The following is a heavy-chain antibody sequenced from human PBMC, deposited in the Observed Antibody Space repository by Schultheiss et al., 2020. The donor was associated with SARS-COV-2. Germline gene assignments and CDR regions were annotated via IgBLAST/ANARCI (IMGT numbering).Heavy chain of an antibody. Sequence: GGSLRLSCKGSGYSFTSYWIGWVRQMPGKGLEWMGIIYPGDSDTRYSPSFQGQVTISADKSISTAYLQWSSLKASDTAMYYCARGGRDIVVVVAAPPEYYYGMDVWGQGTTVTVSS. D-gene: IGHD2-15*01. V-gene: IGHV5-51*01. CDR3: ARGGRDIVVVVAAPPEYYYGMDV. CDR1: GYSFTSYW. CDR2: IYPGDSDT. J-gene: IGHJ6*02.